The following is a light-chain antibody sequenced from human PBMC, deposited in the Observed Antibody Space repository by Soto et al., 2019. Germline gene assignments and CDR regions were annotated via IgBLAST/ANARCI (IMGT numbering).Light chain of an antibody. J-gene: IGKJ1*01. V-gene: IGKV1-5*01. CDR1: QSISSW. CDR2: DAS. CDR3: QQYKSYPWT. Sequence: DIQMTQSPSTLSASVGDRVTITCRASQSISSWLAWYQQKPGKAPKLLIYDASSLESGVPSRFSGSGSGTEFTLTISSLQPDDFATYYCQQYKSYPWTFGQGTKVAIK.